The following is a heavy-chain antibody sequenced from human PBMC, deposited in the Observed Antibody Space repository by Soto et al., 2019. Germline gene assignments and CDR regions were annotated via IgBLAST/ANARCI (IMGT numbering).Heavy chain of an antibody. CDR2: ISAYNAKT. Sequence: ASVKVSCKASGYTFTNYGINWVRQAPGQGLEWLGSISAYNAKTDYAQMLQGRVTMTTDTSTSAAYMELRSLGSDDTAVYYCARGVDSSGYPGWYFDYWGQGTLVTVSS. D-gene: IGHD3-22*01. CDR3: ARGVDSSGYPGWYFDY. J-gene: IGHJ4*02. V-gene: IGHV1-18*01. CDR1: GYTFTNYG.